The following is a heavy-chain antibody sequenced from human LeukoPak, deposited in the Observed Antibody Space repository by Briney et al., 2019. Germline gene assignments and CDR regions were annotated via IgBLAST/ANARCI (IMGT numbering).Heavy chain of an antibody. CDR1: GGSISSGSYY. Sequence: SQTLSLTCTVSGGSISSGSYYWSWIRQPAGKGLEWIGRIYTSGSTNYNPSLKSRVTISVDTSKNQFSLKLSSVTAADTAVYYCARGGQWLFDYWGQGTLVTVSS. CDR2: IYTSGST. V-gene: IGHV4-61*02. J-gene: IGHJ4*02. CDR3: ARGGQWLFDY. D-gene: IGHD3-22*01.